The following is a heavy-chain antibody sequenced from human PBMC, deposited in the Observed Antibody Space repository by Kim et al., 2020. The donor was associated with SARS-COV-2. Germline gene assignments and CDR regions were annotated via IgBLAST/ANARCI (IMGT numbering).Heavy chain of an antibody. CDR3: SSRYCSGANCLDY. Sequence: ESAASVKGRFTVSSDDSKSLAYLQMSTLNMEDTAVYYCSSRYCSGANCLDYWGQGTLVTVSS. J-gene: IGHJ4*02. V-gene: IGHV3-49*02. D-gene: IGHD2-15*01.